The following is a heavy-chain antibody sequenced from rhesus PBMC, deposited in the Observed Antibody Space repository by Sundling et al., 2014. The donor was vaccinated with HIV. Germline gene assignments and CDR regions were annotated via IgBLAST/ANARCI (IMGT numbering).Heavy chain of an antibody. CDR3: GRRLGLRFDF. V-gene: IGHV4-165*02. J-gene: IGHJ4*01. CDR2: IGGSDGST. Sequence: QVQLQESGPRTGEAPRRPLSLTCTVSGGSISGYSWNWIRQPPGKGLEWIGYIGGSDGSTYYDPSLKSRVIISTDTPKNQFYLRLTSVTVADTAVYYCGRRLGLRFDFWGQGVLVTVSS. D-gene: IGHD1-1*01. CDR1: GGSISGYS.